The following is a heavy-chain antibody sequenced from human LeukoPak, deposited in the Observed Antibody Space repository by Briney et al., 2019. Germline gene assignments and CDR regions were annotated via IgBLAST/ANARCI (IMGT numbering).Heavy chain of an antibody. Sequence: QPGGSLRLSCAGSGFTFSNYWMHWVRQAPGKGLVWVSRIYSDGNTTNYADSVKGRFTISRDNAKNSLYLQMNSLRAEDTAVYYCARDSRDTFDYWGQGTLVTVSS. V-gene: IGHV3-74*01. J-gene: IGHJ4*02. D-gene: IGHD5-18*01. CDR1: GFTFSNYW. CDR3: ARDSRDTFDY. CDR2: IYSDGNTT.